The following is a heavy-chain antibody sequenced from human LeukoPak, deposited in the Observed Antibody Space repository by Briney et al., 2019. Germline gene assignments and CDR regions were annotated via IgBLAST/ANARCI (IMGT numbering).Heavy chain of an antibody. D-gene: IGHD2-21*02. Sequence: PGGSLRLSCAASGFTFSNYEMNWVRQAPGKGLEWVSHIRSSGSTIYYADSVKGRFTISRDHAKNSLYLQMNSLRAEDTAVYYCAREGVTAPGDYWGQGTLVTVSS. CDR3: AREGVTAPGDY. J-gene: IGHJ4*02. V-gene: IGHV3-48*03. CDR2: IRSSGSTI. CDR1: GFTFSNYE.